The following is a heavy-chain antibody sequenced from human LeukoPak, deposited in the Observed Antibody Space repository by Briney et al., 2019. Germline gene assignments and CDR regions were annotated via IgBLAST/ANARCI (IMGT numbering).Heavy chain of an antibody. J-gene: IGHJ4*02. CDR3: AREYCSSTSCYIYLD. V-gene: IGHV4-34*01. D-gene: IGHD2-2*02. CDR1: GGSISSYY. Sequence: RPSETLSLTCTVSGGSISSYYWSWIRQPPGKGLEWIGEINHSGSTNYNPSLKSRVTISVDTSKNQFSLKLSSVTAADTAVYYCAREYCSSTSCYIYLDWGQGTLVTVSS. CDR2: INHSGST.